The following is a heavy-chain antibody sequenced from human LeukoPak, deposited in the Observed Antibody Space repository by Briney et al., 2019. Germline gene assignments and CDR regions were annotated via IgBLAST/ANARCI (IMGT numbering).Heavy chain of an antibody. D-gene: IGHD3-22*01. J-gene: IGHJ4*02. V-gene: IGHV4-34*01. CDR1: GGSFSGYY. CDR3: ARAGLTYYYDSRARYFDY. CDR2: INHSGST. Sequence: PSETLSLTCAVYGGSFSGYYWSWIRQPPGKGLEWIGEINHSGSTNYNPSLKSRVTISVDTSKNQFSLKLSSVTAADTAVYYCARAGLTYYYDSRARYFDYWGQGTLVTVSS.